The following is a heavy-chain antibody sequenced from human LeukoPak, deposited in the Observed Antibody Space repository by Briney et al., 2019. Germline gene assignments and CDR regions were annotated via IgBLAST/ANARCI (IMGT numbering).Heavy chain of an antibody. CDR1: GYTFTSYD. Sequence: GASVKVSCKASGYTFTSYDINWVRQATGQGLERMGWMNPNSGNTGYAQKFQGRVTMTRNTSISTAYMELSSLRSEDTAVYCCARRPTTPYYDILTGYPKPYYYYIDVWGKGTTVTISS. D-gene: IGHD3-9*01. CDR3: ARRPTTPYYDILTGYPKPYYYYIDV. CDR2: MNPNSGNT. V-gene: IGHV1-8*01. J-gene: IGHJ6*03.